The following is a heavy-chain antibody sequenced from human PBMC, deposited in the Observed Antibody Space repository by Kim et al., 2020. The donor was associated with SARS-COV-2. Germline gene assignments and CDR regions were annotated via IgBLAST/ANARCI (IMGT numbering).Heavy chain of an antibody. V-gene: IGHV5-51*01. CDR3: ARRRDYYGSGSFYFDY. D-gene: IGHD3-10*01. Sequence: SFQGQVTISADKSISTAYLQWSSLKASDTAMYYCARRRDYYGSGSFYFDYWGQGTLVTVSS. J-gene: IGHJ4*02.